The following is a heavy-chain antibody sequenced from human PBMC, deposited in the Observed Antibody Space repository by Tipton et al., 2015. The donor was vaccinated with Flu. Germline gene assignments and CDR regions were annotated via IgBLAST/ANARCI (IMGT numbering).Heavy chain of an antibody. CDR3: ARAIAGADSL. CDR2: IKQDGSVK. J-gene: IGHJ4*02. V-gene: IGHV3-7*01. D-gene: IGHD1-26*01. Sequence: SLRLSCAASGFTFSDDYMTWVRQAPGKGLEWVANIKQDGSVKYYVDSVKGRFTVSRDNAKNSLYLQMNSLRAEDTAVYYCARAIAGADSLWGQGTLVTVSS. CDR1: GFTFSDDY.